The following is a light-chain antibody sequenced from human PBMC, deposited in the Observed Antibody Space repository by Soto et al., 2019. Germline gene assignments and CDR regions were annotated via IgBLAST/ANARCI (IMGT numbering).Light chain of an antibody. V-gene: IGKV3-15*01. CDR2: GAT. Sequence: EILLTQSPANLSVSPGETATLSCRASQNVLSDLAWYQQKPGQAPRLLVYGATTRATDAPAKFRGRGSGTEFSLTISSLQSEDSATYYCQQYRSWPRTFGQGSKVEI. CDR1: QNVLSD. J-gene: IGKJ1*01. CDR3: QQYRSWPRT.